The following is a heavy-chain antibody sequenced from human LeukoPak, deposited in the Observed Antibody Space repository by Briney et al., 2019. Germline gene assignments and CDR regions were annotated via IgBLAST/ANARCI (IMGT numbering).Heavy chain of an antibody. CDR3: ARDTSVNWFDP. J-gene: IGHJ5*02. CDR1: GGSISSSSYY. CDR2: IYYSGST. V-gene: IGHV4-39*07. Sequence: PSETLSLTCTVSGGSISSSSYYWGWIRQPPGKGLEWIGSIYYSGSTYYNPSLKSRVTISVDTSKNQFSLKLSSVTAADTAVYYCARDTSVNWFDPWGQGTLVTVSS. D-gene: IGHD3-16*01.